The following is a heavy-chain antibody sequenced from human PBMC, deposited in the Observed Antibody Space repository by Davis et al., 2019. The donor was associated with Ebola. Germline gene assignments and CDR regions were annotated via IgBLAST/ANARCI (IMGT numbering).Heavy chain of an antibody. Sequence: GESLKISCAASGFTFSDYYMDWVRQAPGKGLEWVGRSRNKANSYITEYAASVKGRFTISRDDSENSLHLQTNSLQTEDTAVYYCTRSRGGGWFGMDYWGQGTLVTVSS. J-gene: IGHJ4*02. CDR2: SRNKANSYIT. V-gene: IGHV3-72*01. CDR1: GFTFSDYY. CDR3: TRSRGGGWFGMDY. D-gene: IGHD6-19*01.